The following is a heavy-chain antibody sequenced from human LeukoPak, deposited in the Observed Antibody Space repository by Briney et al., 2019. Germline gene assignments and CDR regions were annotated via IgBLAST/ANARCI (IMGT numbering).Heavy chain of an antibody. J-gene: IGHJ4*02. CDR3: ARGPHYYDSSGYYPFDY. V-gene: IGHV4-34*01. D-gene: IGHD3-22*01. CDR2: INHSGST. Sequence: PSETLSLTCAVYGGSFSGYYWSWIRQPPGKGLEWIGEINHSGSTNYNPSLKSRVTISVDRSKNQFSLKLSSVTAADTAVYYCARGPHYYDSSGYYPFDYWGQGTLVTVSS. CDR1: GGSFSGYY.